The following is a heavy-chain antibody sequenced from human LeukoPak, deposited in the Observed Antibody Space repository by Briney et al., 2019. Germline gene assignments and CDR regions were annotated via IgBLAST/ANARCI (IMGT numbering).Heavy chain of an antibody. Sequence: PGGSLRLSCAASGFTFSSYAMSWVRQAPGKGLEWVSAISGSGGSTYCADSVKGRFTISRDNSKNTLYLQMNSLRAEDTAVYYCAKKGTVTPYYYYYYMDVWGKGTTVTVSS. CDR3: AKKGTVTPYYYYYYMDV. CDR1: GFTFSSYA. CDR2: ISGSGGST. V-gene: IGHV3-23*01. D-gene: IGHD4-17*01. J-gene: IGHJ6*03.